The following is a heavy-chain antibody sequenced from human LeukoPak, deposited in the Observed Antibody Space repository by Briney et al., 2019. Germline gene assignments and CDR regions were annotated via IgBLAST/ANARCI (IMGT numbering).Heavy chain of an antibody. D-gene: IGHD4-23*01. V-gene: IGHV4-59*12. CDR3: ARSGGNAADSFISLDY. CDR1: GDSISSYY. CDR2: SYCSGRT. Sequence: SETLSLTGTVSGDSISSYYWTWIPQPPGLGLVGIGYSYCSGRTYYNTFLKRRTTTTGETSKNPFSLKLSPVTAADTAEYCGARSGGNAADSFISLDYGGQGMLVIV. J-gene: IGHJ4*02.